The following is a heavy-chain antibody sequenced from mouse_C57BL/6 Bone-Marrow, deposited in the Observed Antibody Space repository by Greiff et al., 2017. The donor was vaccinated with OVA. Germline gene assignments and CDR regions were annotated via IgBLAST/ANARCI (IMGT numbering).Heavy chain of an antibody. CDR1: GFTFSSYG. CDR3: ARPRQLRLRNWFAY. V-gene: IGHV5-6*02. D-gene: IGHD3-2*02. Sequence: DVMLVESGGDLVKPGGSLKLSCAASGFTFSSYGMSWVRQTPDKRLEWVATISSGGSYTYYPASVKGRFTISRDNAKNTLYLQMSSLKSEDTAMYYCARPRQLRLRNWFAYWGQGTLVTVSA. J-gene: IGHJ3*01. CDR2: ISSGGSYT.